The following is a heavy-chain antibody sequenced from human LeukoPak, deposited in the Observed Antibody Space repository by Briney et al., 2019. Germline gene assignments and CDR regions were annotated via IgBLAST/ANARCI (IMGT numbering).Heavy chain of an antibody. CDR2: ICYSGST. Sequence: SETLSLTCTVSGGSISSYYWSWIRQPPGKGLEWIGYICYSGSTNYNPSLKSRVTISVDTSKNQFSLKLSSVTAADTAVYYCARATLTGDFDYWGQGTLVTVSS. D-gene: IGHD3-9*01. J-gene: IGHJ4*02. CDR1: GGSISSYY. V-gene: IGHV4-59*01. CDR3: ARATLTGDFDY.